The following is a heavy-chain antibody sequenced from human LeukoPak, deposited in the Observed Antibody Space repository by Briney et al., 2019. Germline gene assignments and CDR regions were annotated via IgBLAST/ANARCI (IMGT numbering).Heavy chain of an antibody. CDR3: ARVRYCTSTSCPDFDC. Sequence: ASVKVSCKASGYTFTSYDINWVRQATGQGLEWMGWMNPNSGNTGYAQKFQGRVTMTRDTSTSTVYMELSSLRSEDTAVYSCARVRYCTSTSCPDFDCWGQGTLVTVSS. CDR2: MNPNSGNT. J-gene: IGHJ4*02. V-gene: IGHV1-8*01. D-gene: IGHD2-2*01. CDR1: GYTFTSYD.